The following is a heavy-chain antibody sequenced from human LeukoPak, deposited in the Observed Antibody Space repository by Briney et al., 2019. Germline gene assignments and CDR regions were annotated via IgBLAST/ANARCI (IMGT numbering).Heavy chain of an antibody. CDR1: GFTLDDYT. CDR3: AKGGNGDYFDY. D-gene: IGHD1-1*01. Sequence: GGSLRLSCAASGFTLDDYTMHWVRQAPGKGLEWVSLISWDGGSTYYADSVKGRFTISRDNSKNSLYLQMNSLRTEDTALYYCAKGGNGDYFDYWGQGALVTVSS. J-gene: IGHJ4*02. CDR2: ISWDGGST. V-gene: IGHV3-43*01.